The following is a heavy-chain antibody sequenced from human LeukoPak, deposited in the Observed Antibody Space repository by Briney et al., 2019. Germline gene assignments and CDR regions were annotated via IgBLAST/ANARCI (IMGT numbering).Heavy chain of an antibody. CDR3: ARVYGDYSTVAF. D-gene: IGHD2-15*01. Sequence: PSETLSLTCIVSGGSFTACSYYWGWVRQPPGKGLEWIGSIYYSGSTFYNPSLKSRLTISIDRTKPQFSLSLSSVTAADTAIYYCARVYGDYSTVAFWGQGTLVTVSS. J-gene: IGHJ4*02. CDR1: GGSFTACSYY. CDR2: IYYSGST. V-gene: IGHV4-39*07.